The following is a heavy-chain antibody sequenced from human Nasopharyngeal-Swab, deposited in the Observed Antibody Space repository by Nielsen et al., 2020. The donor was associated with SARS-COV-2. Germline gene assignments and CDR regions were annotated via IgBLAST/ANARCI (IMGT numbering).Heavy chain of an antibody. V-gene: IGHV5-10-1*01. CDR2: IDPSDSYT. J-gene: IGHJ6*02. CDR3: ARAGLPDTYYYYYGMDV. D-gene: IGHD3/OR15-3a*01. CDR1: GCSVTSYW. Sequence: GASLKISCEGSGCSVTSYWISWVRQMPGKGLEWMGRIDPSDSYTNYSPSFQGHVTISADKSISTAYLQWSSLKASDTAMYYCARAGLPDTYYYYYGMDVWGQGTTVTVSS.